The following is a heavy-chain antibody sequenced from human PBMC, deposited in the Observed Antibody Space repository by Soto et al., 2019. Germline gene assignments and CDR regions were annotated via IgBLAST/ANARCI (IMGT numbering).Heavy chain of an antibody. CDR3: ARQRTSVVTQAYFDD. CDR2: IYYSGST. D-gene: IGHD2-21*02. Sequence: PSETLSLTCTVSGGSINSRSYYWGWIRQSPGKGLEWIGSIYYSGSTYYNPSLKSRVAMSVDTSKNQFSLKLRSVSAADTAVYYCARQRTSVVTQAYFDDWGQGSLVIVSS. J-gene: IGHJ4*02. V-gene: IGHV4-39*01. CDR1: GGSINSRSYY.